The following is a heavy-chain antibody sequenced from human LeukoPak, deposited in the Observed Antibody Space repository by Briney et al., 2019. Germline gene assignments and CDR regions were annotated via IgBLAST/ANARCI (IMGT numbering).Heavy chain of an antibody. CDR1: GFTFSTSW. CDR3: ARAGSFRFDY. Sequence: GGSPRLSCAASGFTFSTSWVHWVRQAPGKGLVWVSRINSDGSTIDYADSVKGRFTISRDNAKNTLYLQMNSLRVEDTATYYCARAGSFRFDYWGQGTLVTVSS. CDR2: INSDGSTI. J-gene: IGHJ4*02. D-gene: IGHD3-16*02. V-gene: IGHV3-74*01.